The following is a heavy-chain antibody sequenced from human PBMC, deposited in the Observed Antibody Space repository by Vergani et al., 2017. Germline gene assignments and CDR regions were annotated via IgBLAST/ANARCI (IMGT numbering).Heavy chain of an antibody. CDR1: GFTFSSYS. J-gene: IGHJ6*03. D-gene: IGHD2-15*01. CDR3: AGQDRGDIVANYYYYMDV. CDR2: IKQDGSEK. V-gene: IGHV3-7*01. Sequence: EVQLVESGGGLVKPGGSLRLSCAASGFTFSSYSMNWVRQAPGKGLEWVANIKQDGSEKYYVDSVKGRFTISRDNAKNTLYLQMNSLRAEDTAVYYCAGQDRGDIVANYYYYMDVWGKGTTVTVSS.